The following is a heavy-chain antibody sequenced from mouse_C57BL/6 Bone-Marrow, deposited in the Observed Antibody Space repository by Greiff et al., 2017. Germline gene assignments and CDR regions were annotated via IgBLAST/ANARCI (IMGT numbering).Heavy chain of an antibody. J-gene: IGHJ3*01. D-gene: IGHD1-1*01. V-gene: IGHV1-56*01. CDR2: ILPGSRST. CDR1: VYTFPRYW. Sequence: QVPLQQSGSELVRPGASVKISCKASVYTFPRYWMHWVRQRPGHGLEWIGQILPGSRSTSYTEKLKGKATLTVDPSSSTASMQLSSLTSEDSAVYFCARRGYGSSYGFAYWGQGTLVTVSA. CDR3: ARRGYGSSYGFAY.